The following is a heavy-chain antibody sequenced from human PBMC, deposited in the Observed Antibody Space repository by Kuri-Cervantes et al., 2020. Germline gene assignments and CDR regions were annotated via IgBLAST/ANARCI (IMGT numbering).Heavy chain of an antibody. Sequence: GESLKISCAASGFTFSSYAMHWVRQAPGKGLEWVAVISYDGSNKYYADSVKGRFTISRDNSKNTLYLQMNSLRAEDTAVYYCARLLRGVINWFDPWGQGTLVTVSS. CDR1: GFTFSSYA. CDR2: ISYDGSNK. CDR3: ARLLRGVINWFDP. J-gene: IGHJ5*02. V-gene: IGHV3-30-3*01. D-gene: IGHD3-10*01.